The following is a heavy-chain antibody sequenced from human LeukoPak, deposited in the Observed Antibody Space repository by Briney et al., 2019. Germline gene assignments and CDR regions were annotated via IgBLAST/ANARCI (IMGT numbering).Heavy chain of an antibody. CDR1: GYTFNSYG. D-gene: IGHD6-19*01. Sequence: ASVKVSCKASGYTFNSYGISWVRQAPGQGLEWMGWISAHNGNTNYEEKVQGRVTMTTDTSTSTAYMELRSLRSDDTAVYYCARDKGTVATYYYYYMGVWGKGTTVTVSS. CDR2: ISAHNGNT. CDR3: ARDKGTVATYYYYYMGV. J-gene: IGHJ6*03. V-gene: IGHV1-18*01.